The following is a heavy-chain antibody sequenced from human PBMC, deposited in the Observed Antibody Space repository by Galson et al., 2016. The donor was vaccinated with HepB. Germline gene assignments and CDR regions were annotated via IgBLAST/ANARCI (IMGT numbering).Heavy chain of an antibody. CDR1: GFTFRNYW. D-gene: IGHD3-10*01. Sequence: SLRLSCAASGFTFRNYWMSWVRQAPGKGLEWVANIKQDGSEKNYVDSVKGRSTISRDNAKNSLYLQMNSLSAEDTAVYYCVTSYYYFDYWGQGTLVTVSS. CDR2: IKQDGSEK. J-gene: IGHJ4*02. V-gene: IGHV3-7*03. CDR3: VTSYYYFDY.